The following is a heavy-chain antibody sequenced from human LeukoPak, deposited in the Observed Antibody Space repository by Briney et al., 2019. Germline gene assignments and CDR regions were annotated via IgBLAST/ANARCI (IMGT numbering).Heavy chain of an antibody. CDR3: AKDRVDILTGYYFRGLDFDY. Sequence: GGSLRLSCAASGFTFSSYGMHWVRQAPGKGLEWVAFIRYDGSNKYYADSVKGRFTISRDNSKNTLYLQMNSLRAEDTAVYYCAKDRVDILTGYYFRGLDFDYWGQGTLVTVSS. CDR1: GFTFSSYG. J-gene: IGHJ4*02. V-gene: IGHV3-30*02. CDR2: IRYDGSNK. D-gene: IGHD3-9*01.